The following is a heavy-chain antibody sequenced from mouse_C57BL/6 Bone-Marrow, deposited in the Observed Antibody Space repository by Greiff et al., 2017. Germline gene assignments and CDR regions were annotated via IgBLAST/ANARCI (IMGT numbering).Heavy chain of an antibody. CDR2: IRSKSNNYAT. D-gene: IGHD1-1*01. Sequence: EVMLVESGGGLVQPKGSLKLSCAASGFSFNTYAMNWVRQAPGKGLEWVARIRSKSNNYATYYADSVKDRFTISRDDSESMLYLQMNNLKTEDTAMDYCVRQLLRRGYAMDYWGQGTSVTVSS. J-gene: IGHJ4*01. CDR1: GFSFNTYA. CDR3: VRQLLRRGYAMDY. V-gene: IGHV10-1*01.